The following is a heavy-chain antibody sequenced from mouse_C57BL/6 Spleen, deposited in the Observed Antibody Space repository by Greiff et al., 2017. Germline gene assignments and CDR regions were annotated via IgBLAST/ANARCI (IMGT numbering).Heavy chain of an antibody. CDR2: IDPSDSYT. J-gene: IGHJ3*01. CDR1: GYTFTSYW. Sequence: QVQLQQPGAELVMPGASVKLSCKASGYTFTSYWMHWVKQRPGQGLEWIGEIDPSDSYTNYNQKFKGKSTLTVDKSSSTAYMQLSSLTSEDSAVYYCARGGLLRGSFAYWGQGTLVTVSA. V-gene: IGHV1-69*01. D-gene: IGHD1-1*01. CDR3: ARGGLLRGSFAY.